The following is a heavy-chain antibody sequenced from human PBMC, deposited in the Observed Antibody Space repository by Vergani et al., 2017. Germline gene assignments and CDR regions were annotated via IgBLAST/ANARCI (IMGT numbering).Heavy chain of an antibody. CDR1: GFTFSSYG. Sequence: VQLVESGGGLVQPGGSLRLSCAASGFTFSSYGMHWVRQAPGKGLEWVAVIWYDGSNKYYADSVKGRFTISRDNSKNTLYLQMNSLRAEDTAVYYCARRYCSTTTCYYYMDVWGKGP. J-gene: IGHJ6*03. V-gene: IGHV3-33*08. CDR2: IWYDGSNK. D-gene: IGHD2-2*01. CDR3: ARRYCSTTTCYYYMDV.